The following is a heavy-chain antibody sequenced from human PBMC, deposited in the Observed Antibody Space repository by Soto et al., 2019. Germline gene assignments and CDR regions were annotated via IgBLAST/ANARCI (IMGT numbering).Heavy chain of an antibody. V-gene: IGHV4-59*08. J-gene: IGHJ4*02. CDR1: GGSISSYY. CDR3: ARRFGGDYHFDY. D-gene: IGHD4-17*01. CDR2: IYYSGST. Sequence: QVQLQESGPGLVKPSETLSLTCTVSGGSISSYYWSWIRQPPGKGLEWIGYIYYSGSTNYNPSLKSRVTISVDTSKNQFSLKLSSVTAADTAVYYCARRFGGDYHFDYWGQGTLVTVSS.